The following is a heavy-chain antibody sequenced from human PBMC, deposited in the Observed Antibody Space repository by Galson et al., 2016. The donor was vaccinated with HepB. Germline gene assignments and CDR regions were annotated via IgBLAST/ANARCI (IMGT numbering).Heavy chain of an antibody. CDR3: ARDVSDYYYYGLDV. Sequence: SLRLSCAASGFTFSDHYMSWIRQAPGKGLEWISYISGSTTYTNYVDSVKGRFTISRDNAKNLLYLQMNSLRAEDTAVYYCARDVSDYYYYGLDVWGRGTTVTVSS. CDR2: ISGSTTYT. CDR1: GFTFSDHY. V-gene: IGHV3-11*06. J-gene: IGHJ6*02.